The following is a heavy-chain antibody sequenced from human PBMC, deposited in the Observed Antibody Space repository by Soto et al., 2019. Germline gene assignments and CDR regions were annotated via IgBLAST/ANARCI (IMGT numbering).Heavy chain of an antibody. D-gene: IGHD6-19*01. CDR3: ARDGSGFHWYFDV. V-gene: IGHV6-1*01. J-gene: IGHJ2*01. Sequence: QVQLQQSGPGLVKPSQTLSLMCDISGDSVSSVTATWSWIRQSPSRGLEWLGRTYYRSKWYNDYAMSVKGRIVITPDPSKNQVSLQLNSVTPEDTATYCWARDGSGFHWYFDVWGRGTLVTVSS. CDR1: GDSVSSVTAT. CDR2: TYYRSKWYN.